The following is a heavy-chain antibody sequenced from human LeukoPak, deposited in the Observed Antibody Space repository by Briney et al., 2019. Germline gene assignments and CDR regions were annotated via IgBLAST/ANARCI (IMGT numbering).Heavy chain of an antibody. CDR2: IYSGGST. CDR1: GFTFSNYA. V-gene: IGHV3-53*05. J-gene: IGHJ6*03. D-gene: IGHD6-6*01. CDR3: ASSSSYHYYYYMDV. Sequence: GGSLRLSCAASGFTFSNYAMSWVRQAPGKGLEWVSVIYSGGSTYYADSVKGRFTISRDNSKNTLYLQVNSLRSEDTAVYYCASSSSYHYYYYMDVWGKGTTVTVSS.